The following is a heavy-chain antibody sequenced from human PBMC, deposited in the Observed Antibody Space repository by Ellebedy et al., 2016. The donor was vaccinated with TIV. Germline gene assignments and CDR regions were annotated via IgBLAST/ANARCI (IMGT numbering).Heavy chain of an antibody. CDR3: ARGVRIVVEPADY. Sequence: ASVKVSCXASGYTFTDYYVHWVRQAPRQGLEWMGWINPNSGGTSYSQRFQGRVTMSRDTSITTVYMDLSRLRSDDTAVYYCARGVRIVVEPADYWGQGTLVTVSS. D-gene: IGHD2-2*01. V-gene: IGHV1-2*02. CDR1: GYTFTDYY. CDR2: INPNSGGT. J-gene: IGHJ4*02.